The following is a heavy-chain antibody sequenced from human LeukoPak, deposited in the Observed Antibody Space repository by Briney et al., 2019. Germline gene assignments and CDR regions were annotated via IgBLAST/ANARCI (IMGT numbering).Heavy chain of an antibody. CDR3: ARATFIVGAQIDY. V-gene: IGHV3-30-3*01. CDR1: GFTFSSYA. CDR2: ISYDGSNK. Sequence: GGSLRLSCAASGFTFSSYAMHWVRQAPGKGPEWVAVISYDGSNKYYADSVKGRFTISRDNSKNTLYLQMNSLRAEDTAVYYCARATFIVGAQIDYWGQGTLVTVSS. D-gene: IGHD1-26*01. J-gene: IGHJ4*02.